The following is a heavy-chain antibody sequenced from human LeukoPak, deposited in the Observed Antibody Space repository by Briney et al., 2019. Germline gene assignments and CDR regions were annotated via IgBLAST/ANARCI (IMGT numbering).Heavy chain of an antibody. CDR3: VKDLGDYYDSSGYYLTGYFQH. CDR2: ISSNGGST. J-gene: IGHJ1*01. V-gene: IGHV3-64D*06. Sequence: GGSLRLSCSASGFTFSSYAMHWVRQAPGKGLEYVSAISSNGGSTYYADSVKGRFTIPRDNSKNTLYLQMSSLRAEDTAVYYCVKDLGDYYDSSGYYLTGYFQHWGQGTLVTVSS. D-gene: IGHD3-22*01. CDR1: GFTFSSYA.